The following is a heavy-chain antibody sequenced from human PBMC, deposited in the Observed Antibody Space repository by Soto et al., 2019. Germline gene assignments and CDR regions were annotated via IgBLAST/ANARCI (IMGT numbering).Heavy chain of an antibody. Sequence: EVQLVESGGGLVQPGGSLRLSCAASGFTVSSNYMSWVRQAPGKGLEWVSVIYSGGSTYYADSVKGRFTISRDNSKNTLYLRMNSLRAEDTAVYYCARVEILYYYGMDVWAQGTTVTVSS. CDR2: IYSGGST. J-gene: IGHJ6*02. CDR1: GFTVSSNY. V-gene: IGHV3-66*01. CDR3: ARVEILYYYGMDV.